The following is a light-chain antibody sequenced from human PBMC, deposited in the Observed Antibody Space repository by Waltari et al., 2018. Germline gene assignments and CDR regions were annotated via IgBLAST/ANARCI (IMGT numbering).Light chain of an antibody. CDR2: STV. CDR1: TSNIGVPYD. V-gene: IGLV1-40*01. CDR3: QSYDRRLEVI. J-gene: IGLJ2*01. Sequence: QSVLTQPPSVSGAPGQRVTISCSGSTSNIGVPYDVHWYQQHPGTAPKLLIFSTVHRPSGVPYRFSGSKSGTSASLAITGLQAEDEADYYCQSYDRRLEVIFGGGTKLAVL.